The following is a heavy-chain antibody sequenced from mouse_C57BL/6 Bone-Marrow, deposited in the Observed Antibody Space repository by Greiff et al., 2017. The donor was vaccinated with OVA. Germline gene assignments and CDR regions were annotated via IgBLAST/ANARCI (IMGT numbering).Heavy chain of an antibody. CDR3: ARERRKEFITTVVAMDYFDY. CDR1: GFTFSDYY. V-gene: IGHV5-16*01. CDR2: INYDGSST. J-gene: IGHJ2*01. Sequence: DVMLVESEGGLVQPGSSMKLSCTASGFTFSDYYMAWVRQVPEKGLEWVANINYDGSSTYYLDSLKSRFIISRDNAKNILYLQMSSLKSEDTATYYCARERRKEFITTVVAMDYFDYWGQGTTLTVSS. D-gene: IGHD1-1*01.